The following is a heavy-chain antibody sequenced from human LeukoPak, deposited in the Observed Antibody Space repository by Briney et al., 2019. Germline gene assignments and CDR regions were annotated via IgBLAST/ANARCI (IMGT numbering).Heavy chain of an antibody. CDR2: IKHDGSEK. CDR3: ARDPLSYLGEIDTSSYYFDY. CDR1: GFTFSDFW. J-gene: IGHJ4*02. Sequence: PGGSLRLSCAASGFTFSDFWMTWVRQAPGRGLEWVANIKHDGSEKYYLDSVKGRFTVSRDNAKNSLFLQMNSLRVEDTAVYYCARDPLSYLGEIDTSSYYFDYWGQGTLATVSS. D-gene: IGHD3-16*01. V-gene: IGHV3-7*01.